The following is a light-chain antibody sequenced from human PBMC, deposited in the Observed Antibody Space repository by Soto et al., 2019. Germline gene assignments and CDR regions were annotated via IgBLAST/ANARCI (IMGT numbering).Light chain of an antibody. V-gene: IGKV3-20*01. CDR1: QSVSSNY. CDR3: QQYGSSPT. J-gene: IGKJ1*01. CDR2: DVS. Sequence: EIVLTQSPGTLSLSPGERATLSCRSSQSVSSNYLAWYQQKPDQAPRLVIYDVSGRATGIPDRFSGSGSGTDFPLTIGRLEPEDFAVYYCQQYGSSPTFGQGTKVEIK.